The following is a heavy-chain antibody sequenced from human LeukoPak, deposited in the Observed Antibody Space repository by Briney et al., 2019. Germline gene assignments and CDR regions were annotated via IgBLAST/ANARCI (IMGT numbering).Heavy chain of an antibody. J-gene: IGHJ6*02. CDR3: AKDHGYSYGLYYYGMDV. CDR2: ISYDGSNK. V-gene: IGHV3-30*18. D-gene: IGHD5-18*01. CDR1: GFTFSSYG. Sequence: PGGSLRLSCAASGFTFSSYGMHWVRQAPGKGLEWVAVISYDGSNKYYADSAKGRFTISRDNSKNTLYLQMNGLRAEDTAVYYCAKDHGYSYGLYYYGMDVWGQGTTVTVSS.